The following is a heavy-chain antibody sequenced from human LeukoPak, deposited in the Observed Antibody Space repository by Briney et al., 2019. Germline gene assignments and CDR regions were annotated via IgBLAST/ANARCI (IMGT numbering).Heavy chain of an antibody. V-gene: IGHV3-7*01. Sequence: GGSLSLSCEASGFTFSNYWMSWVRQAPGKGLEWVANIKHDGGEKYYVDSVKGRFTISRDNAKNSLYLQMNSLRVEDTSVYYCARRRGGSYGYFDYWGQGTLVTVSS. D-gene: IGHD1-26*01. CDR1: GFTFSNYW. CDR3: ARRRGGSYGYFDY. CDR2: IKHDGGEK. J-gene: IGHJ4*02.